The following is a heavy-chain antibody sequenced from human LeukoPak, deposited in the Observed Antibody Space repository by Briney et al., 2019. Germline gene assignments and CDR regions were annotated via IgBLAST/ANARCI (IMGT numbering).Heavy chain of an antibody. Sequence: GGSLRLSRAASGFTFDNYAMHWVRQAPGKGLEWVSGISWNGGSTGYADSVKGRFTISRDNAKNSLYLQMNSLRAEDTALYYCAKGLRSNGAVAGTDYWGQGTLVTVSS. CDR3: AKGLRSNGAVAGTDY. CDR2: ISWNGGST. J-gene: IGHJ4*02. CDR1: GFTFDNYA. D-gene: IGHD6-19*01. V-gene: IGHV3-9*01.